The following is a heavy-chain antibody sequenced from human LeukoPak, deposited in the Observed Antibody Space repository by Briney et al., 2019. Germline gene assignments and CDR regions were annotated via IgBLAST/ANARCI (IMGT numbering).Heavy chain of an antibody. Sequence: GESLKISCKGSGYRFTDYWIGWVRQMPGKGLEWMGIIHPGDSDTRYSPSFQGQVTISADKSINTAHLQWSSLKASDTAMYYCARGAAGTTPDYYYFGLDVWGQGTTVRVSS. CDR2: IHPGDSDT. D-gene: IGHD1-7*01. V-gene: IGHV5-51*01. CDR3: ARGAAGTTPDYYYFGLDV. CDR1: GYRFTDYW. J-gene: IGHJ6*02.